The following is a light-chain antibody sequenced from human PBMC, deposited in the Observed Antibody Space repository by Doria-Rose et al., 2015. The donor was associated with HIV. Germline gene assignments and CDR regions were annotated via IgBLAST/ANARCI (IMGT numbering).Light chain of an antibody. CDR3: QQYGTSRGT. V-gene: IGKV3-20*01. Sequence: TQSPGTLSLSLGERATLSCRASQRVKSSYLAWYQQKPGQAPRLLIYDASTRATGIPDRFSGSGSGTDFTLTISRLEPEGVAVYYCQQYGTSRGTFGQGTRLEIK. CDR2: DAS. J-gene: IGKJ5*01. CDR1: QRVKSSY.